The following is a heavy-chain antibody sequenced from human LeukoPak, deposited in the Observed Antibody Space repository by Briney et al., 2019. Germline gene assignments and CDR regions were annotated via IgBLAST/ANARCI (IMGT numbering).Heavy chain of an antibody. D-gene: IGHD7-27*01. CDR2: ISSSNTYI. CDR3: ARDPLGRAADY. J-gene: IGHJ4*02. V-gene: IGHV3-21*01. CDR1: GFTFSSYS. Sequence: GGSLRLSCAASGFTFSSYSMNWVRQAPGKGLEWVSSISSSNTYIYYAESVKGRFTISRDNAKNSLYLQMNSLRAEDTAVYYCARDPLGRAADYWGQGSLSPSPQ.